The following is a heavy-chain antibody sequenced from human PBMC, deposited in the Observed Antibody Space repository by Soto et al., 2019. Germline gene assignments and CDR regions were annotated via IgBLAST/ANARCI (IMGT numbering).Heavy chain of an antibody. CDR1: GFTFNSFA. Sequence: HPGGSLRLSCAASGFTFNSFAMSWARQAPGKGLEWVSTISESGATTYYADSVKGRFTISRDNSRNTLYLQMNSLRVEDTAVYYCARGSDYYDIYYYYGMDVWGQGTTVTVSS. CDR3: ARGSDYYDIYYYYGMDV. D-gene: IGHD3-22*01. CDR2: ISESGATT. V-gene: IGHV3-23*01. J-gene: IGHJ6*02.